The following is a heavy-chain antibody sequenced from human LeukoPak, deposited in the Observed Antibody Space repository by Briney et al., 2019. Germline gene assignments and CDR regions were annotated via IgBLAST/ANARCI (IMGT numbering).Heavy chain of an antibody. CDR2: IIPIFGTA. CDR1: GGTFSSYA. V-gene: IGHV1-69*13. D-gene: IGHD3-9*01. Sequence: ASVKVSCKASGGTFSSYAISWVRQAPGQGLEWMGGIIPIFGTANYAQKFQGRVTITADESTSTAYMELSSLRSEDTAVYYCARMADGQRDYDILTGYYSPFDCWGQGTLVTVSS. J-gene: IGHJ4*02. CDR3: ARMADGQRDYDILTGYYSPFDC.